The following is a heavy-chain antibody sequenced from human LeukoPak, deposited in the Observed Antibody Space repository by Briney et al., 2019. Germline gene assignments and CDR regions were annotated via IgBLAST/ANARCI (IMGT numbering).Heavy chain of an antibody. Sequence: MSSETLSLTCTVSGGSISSYYWSWIRQPAGKGLEWIGRIYTSGSTNYNPSLKSRVTMSVDTSKNQFSLNLSSVTAADTAVYYCARETPYYSIQDYWGQGTLVTVSS. CDR2: IYTSGST. CDR1: GGSISSYY. V-gene: IGHV4-4*07. CDR3: ARETPYYSIQDY. D-gene: IGHD3-10*01. J-gene: IGHJ4*02.